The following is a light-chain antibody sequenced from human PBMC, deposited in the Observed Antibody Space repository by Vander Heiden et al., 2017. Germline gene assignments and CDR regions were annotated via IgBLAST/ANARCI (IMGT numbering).Light chain of an antibody. J-gene: IGKJ5*01. Sequence: DIQMTHSPSSLSASVGDRVTITCRASQGISSYLAWFQQKSAKAPKSLIYAASSLQSGVPSKSSSSGSATDFTLTISSLQPEDFATYYCQQYNSYTITFGQGTRLEIK. CDR2: AAS. V-gene: IGKV1-16*02. CDR1: QGISSY. CDR3: QQYNSYTIT.